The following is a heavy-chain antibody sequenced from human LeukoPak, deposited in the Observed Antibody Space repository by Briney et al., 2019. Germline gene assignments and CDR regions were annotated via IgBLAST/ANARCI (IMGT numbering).Heavy chain of an antibody. Sequence: PGRSLRLSCAASGFTFSSYGMHWVRQAPGKGLEWVAVISYDGTNKYYADSVKGRFTISRDNFKNTLYLQMNSPRAEDTAVYYCAKDLNYYGDFLDYWGQGTLVTVSS. D-gene: IGHD4-17*01. CDR2: ISYDGTNK. V-gene: IGHV3-30*18. CDR3: AKDLNYYGDFLDY. J-gene: IGHJ4*02. CDR1: GFTFSSYG.